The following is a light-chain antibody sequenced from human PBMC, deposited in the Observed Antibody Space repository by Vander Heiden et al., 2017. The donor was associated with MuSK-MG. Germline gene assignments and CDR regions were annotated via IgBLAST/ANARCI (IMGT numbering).Light chain of an antibody. V-gene: IGKV3-20*01. CDR1: QSVSSSY. J-gene: IGKJ4*01. CDR2: GAS. CDR3: QHDCSPNT. Sequence: EIVLTQSPDTLSLSPGESGTLSCRASQSVSSSYLAWYQQKPGQAPSLLIYGASKSANGVPDRFSGSGYETDFTLTSSRWEPEDFAVYHGQHDCSPNTFGGGTKVDIK.